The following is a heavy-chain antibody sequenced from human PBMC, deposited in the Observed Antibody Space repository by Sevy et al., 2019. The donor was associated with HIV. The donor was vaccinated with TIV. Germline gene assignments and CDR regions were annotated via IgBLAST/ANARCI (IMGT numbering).Heavy chain of an antibody. Sequence: ASVKVSCKASGYTFTGHYMHWVRQAPGQGLEWMGRINPKMGGTNYAQKFQGRVTMTRDTSIITAYMELSSLRSDDTAVYYCARADNIGWSTLDAFDLWGQGTMVTVSS. CDR3: ARADNIGWSTLDAFDL. CDR1: GYTFTGHY. J-gene: IGHJ3*01. CDR2: INPKMGGT. D-gene: IGHD6-19*01. V-gene: IGHV1-2*06.